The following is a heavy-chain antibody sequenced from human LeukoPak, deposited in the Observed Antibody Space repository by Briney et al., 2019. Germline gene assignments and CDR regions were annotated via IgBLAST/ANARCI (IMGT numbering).Heavy chain of an antibody. CDR1: GFAVSSNY. J-gene: IGHJ3*02. CDR3: ARGGYYYVSIGYYHDAFDI. Sequence: PGGSLRLSCAASGFAVSSNYMNWVRQAPGKGLKWVSIIYSGGGTYYANSVRGRFTISRDNSKNTLYLQMNSLRDEDTAFYYFARGGYYYVSIGYYHDAFDIWARGQWSPSLQ. CDR2: IYSGGGT. D-gene: IGHD3-22*01. V-gene: IGHV3-53*01.